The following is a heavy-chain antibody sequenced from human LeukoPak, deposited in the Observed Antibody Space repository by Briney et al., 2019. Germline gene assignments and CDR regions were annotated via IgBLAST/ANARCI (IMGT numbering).Heavy chain of an antibody. CDR3: TTIITMIVVVPRAGAFDI. CDR1: GFTFSNAW. CDR2: IKSKTDGGTT. J-gene: IGHJ3*02. Sequence: PGGSLRLSCAASGFTFSNAWMSWVRQAPGKGLEWVGRIKSKTDGGTTDYAAPVKGRFTISRDDSKNTLYLQMNSLKTEDTAVYYCTTIITMIVVVPRAGAFDIWGQGTMVTVSS. D-gene: IGHD3-22*01. V-gene: IGHV3-15*01.